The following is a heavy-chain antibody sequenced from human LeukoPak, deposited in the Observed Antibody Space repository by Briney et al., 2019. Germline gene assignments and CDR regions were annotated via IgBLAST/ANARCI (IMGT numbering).Heavy chain of an antibody. CDR2: IYYSGST. J-gene: IGHJ4*01. CDR3: ARAQRGDSYFDY. CDR1: GGSISSEY. V-gene: IGHV4-59*01. D-gene: IGHD5-18*01. Sequence: PSETLSLTCTVSGGSISSEYWSWIRQPPGKGLEWSGYIYYSGSTNYNPSLKSRVTISVDTSKNQFSLKLSSVTAADTAVYYCARAQRGDSYFDYWGPGTLVTVSS.